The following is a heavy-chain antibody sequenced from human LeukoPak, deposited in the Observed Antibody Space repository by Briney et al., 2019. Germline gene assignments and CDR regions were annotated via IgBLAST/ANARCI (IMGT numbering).Heavy chain of an antibody. V-gene: IGHV3-7*01. CDR2: IKQDGSEK. Sequence: GGSLRLSCAASGFTFSNYWMGWVRQAPGKGLEWVANIKQDGSEKYYVDFVKGRFTISRDNAKNSLYLQMNSLRAEDTAVYYCARSGVAAAEAGYWGQGTLVTVSS. CDR3: ARSGVAAAEAGY. J-gene: IGHJ4*02. CDR1: GFTFSNYW. D-gene: IGHD6-13*01.